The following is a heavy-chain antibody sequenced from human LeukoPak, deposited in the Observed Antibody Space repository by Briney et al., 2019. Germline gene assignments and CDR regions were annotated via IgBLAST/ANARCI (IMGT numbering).Heavy chain of an antibody. CDR2: IYYTVST. J-gene: IGHJ4*02. CDR3: ARDIQEQLEFDY. CDR1: GGSISSTGYY. Sequence: SETLSLTCTVSGGSISSTGYYWGWVRQLPGRGLEWIGYIYYTVSTYYTTSLKSRVTISVDTSQNQFSLKLTSVTAANTAIYYCARDIQEQLEFDYWGQGTLVTVSS. D-gene: IGHD1-26*01. V-gene: IGHV4-31*03.